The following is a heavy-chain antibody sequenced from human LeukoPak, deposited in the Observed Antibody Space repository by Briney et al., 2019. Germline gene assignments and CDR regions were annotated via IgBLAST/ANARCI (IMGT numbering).Heavy chain of an antibody. CDR3: AASSGVTLGRF. D-gene: IGHD3-16*01. Sequence: SQTLSLTCTVCGGSVSSGSHYYNWIRQRPGKGLEWIGYIYYTGITSYNPSLKSRVSMSVDTSMNQVSLKLNSLTAADTAVYYCAASSGVTLGRFWGQGTLVTVSS. J-gene: IGHJ4*02. CDR1: GGSVSSGSHY. V-gene: IGHV4-31*03. CDR2: IYYTGIT.